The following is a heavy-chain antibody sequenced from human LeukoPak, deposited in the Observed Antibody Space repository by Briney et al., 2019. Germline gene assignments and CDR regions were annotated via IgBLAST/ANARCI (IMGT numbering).Heavy chain of an antibody. CDR1: GGSISSGGYS. J-gene: IGHJ3*02. Sequence: SQTLSLTCAVSGGSISSGGYSWSWIRQPPGKGLEWIGYIYHSGSTYYNPSLKSRVTISVDTSKNQFSLKLSSVTAADTAVYYCARVSRYCSGGSCYSDAFDIWGQGTMVTVSS. D-gene: IGHD2-15*01. CDR3: ARVSRYCSGGSCYSDAFDI. CDR2: IYHSGST. V-gene: IGHV4-30-2*01.